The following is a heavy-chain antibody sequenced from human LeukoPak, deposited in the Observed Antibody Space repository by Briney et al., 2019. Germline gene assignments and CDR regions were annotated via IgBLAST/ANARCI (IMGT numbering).Heavy chain of an antibody. J-gene: IGHJ5*02. CDR3: ARAGYGSGSSQRNWFDP. V-gene: IGHV4-31*03. D-gene: IGHD3-10*01. CDR2: IYYSGST. Sequence: PSQTLSLTCTVSGGSISSGGYYSSWVRQHPGKGLEWIGYIYYSGSTYYNPSLKSRVTISVDTSKNQFSLKLSSVTAADTAVYYCARAGYGSGSSQRNWFDPWGQGTLVTVSS. CDR1: GGSISSGGYY.